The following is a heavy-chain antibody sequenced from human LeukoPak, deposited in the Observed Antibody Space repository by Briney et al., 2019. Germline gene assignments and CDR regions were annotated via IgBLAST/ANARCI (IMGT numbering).Heavy chain of an antibody. CDR1: GFTFSSYS. D-gene: IGHD3-22*01. Sequence: GGSLRLSCAASGFTFSSYSINWVRQAPGKGLEWISYISGGRSPSIYYTDSVKGRFTISRDNAKSPVSLHMNSLRVEDTAIYYCAKGYDITGFFSDKWGQGTLVTVSA. V-gene: IGHV3-48*01. CDR3: AKGYDITGFFSDK. J-gene: IGHJ4*02. CDR2: ISGGRSPSI.